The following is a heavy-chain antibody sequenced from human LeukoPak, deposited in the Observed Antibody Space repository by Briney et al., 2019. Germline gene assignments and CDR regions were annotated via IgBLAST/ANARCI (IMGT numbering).Heavy chain of an antibody. V-gene: IGHV4-59*01. D-gene: IGHD5-18*01. CDR1: GGSISSYY. J-gene: IGHJ4*02. CDR2: IYYSGST. Sequence: NPSETLSLTCTVSGGSISSYYWSWIRQPPGKGLEWIGYIYYSGSTNYNPSLKSRVTISVDTSKNQFSLKLSSVTAADTAVYYCARDTGGYSYGYLDYWGQGTLATVSS. CDR3: ARDTGGYSYGYLDY.